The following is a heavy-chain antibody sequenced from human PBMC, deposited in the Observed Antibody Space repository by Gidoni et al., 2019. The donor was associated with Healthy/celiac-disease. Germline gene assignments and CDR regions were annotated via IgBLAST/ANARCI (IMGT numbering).Heavy chain of an antibody. D-gene: IGHD2-2*01. Sequence: EVQLLESGGGLVKPGGSLRLSCAASGFPFSSYAMSWVRQAPGKGLEWVSAISGSGGSTSYADSVKGRFTISRDNSKNTLYLQMNSLRAEDTAVYYCAKVFEVVPAAHNDYWGQGTLVTVSS. CDR3: AKVFEVVPAAHNDY. J-gene: IGHJ4*02. CDR1: GFPFSSYA. V-gene: IGHV3-23*01. CDR2: ISGSGGST.